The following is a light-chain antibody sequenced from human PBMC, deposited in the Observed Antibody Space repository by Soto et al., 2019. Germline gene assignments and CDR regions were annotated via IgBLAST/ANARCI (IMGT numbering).Light chain of an antibody. J-gene: IGKJ2*01. CDR3: QNCNSAPYT. CDR1: QGISNY. V-gene: IGKV1-27*01. CDR2: AAS. Sequence: DIQMTQSPSSLSASVGDRVTITCRASQGISNYLAWYQQQPGKVPKLLIYAASTLQSGVPSRFSGSGFGTDFTLTISSLQPEDVATYYCQNCNSAPYTFCRGTKLEIK.